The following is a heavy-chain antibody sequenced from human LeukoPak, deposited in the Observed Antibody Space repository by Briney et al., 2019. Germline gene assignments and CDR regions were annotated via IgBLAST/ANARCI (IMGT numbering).Heavy chain of an antibody. V-gene: IGHV4-39*07. Sequence: PSETLSLTCTVSGGSISSSSYYWGWIRQPPGKGLEWIGSIYYSGSTYYNPSLKSRVTISVDTSRNEFSLRLTSVTAADAAVYYCVRDRELSYWGQGTLVTVSS. CDR1: GGSISSSSYY. CDR3: VRDRELSY. J-gene: IGHJ4*02. CDR2: IYYSGST. D-gene: IGHD3-10*01.